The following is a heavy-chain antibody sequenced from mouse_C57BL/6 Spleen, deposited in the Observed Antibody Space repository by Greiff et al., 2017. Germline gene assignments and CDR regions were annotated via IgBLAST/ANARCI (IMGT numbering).Heavy chain of an antibody. J-gene: IGHJ4*01. V-gene: IGHV1-81*01. CDR1: GYTFTSYG. Sequence: VQLQQSGAELARPGASVKLSCKASGYTFTSYGISWVKQRTGQGLEWIGEIYPRRGNTYYNEKFKGKATLTADKSSSTAYMELRSLTSEDSAVYFCAGPYYAMDYWGQGTSVTVSS. CDR2: IYPRRGNT. CDR3: AGPYYAMDY.